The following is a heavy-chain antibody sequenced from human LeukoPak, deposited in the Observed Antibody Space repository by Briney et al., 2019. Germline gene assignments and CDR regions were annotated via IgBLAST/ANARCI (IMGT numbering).Heavy chain of an antibody. V-gene: IGHV3-23*01. CDR2: ISGSGGST. D-gene: IGHD1-26*01. CDR3: AKDRLGAMMYFDF. CDR1: GFIFSSYA. Sequence: GGSLRLSCAASGFIFSSYAMSWVRQAPGKGLEWVSAISGSGGSTYYADSVKGRFTISRDNSKNTLYLQVNSLRVEDTAVYYCAKDRLGAMMYFDFWGQGTLVTVSS. J-gene: IGHJ4*02.